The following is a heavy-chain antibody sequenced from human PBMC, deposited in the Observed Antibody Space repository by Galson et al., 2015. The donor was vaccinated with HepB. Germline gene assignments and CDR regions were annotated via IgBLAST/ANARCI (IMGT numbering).Heavy chain of an antibody. Sequence: SLRLSCAASGFSFSSSAIYWVRQAPGKGLEYISAISSNGGSTYYAESVKGRFTISRDNSKNTLSLQMSTLRAEDTAVYYCVKGTQLWLGGRPYHFDYWGQGTLVTVSS. J-gene: IGHJ4*02. V-gene: IGHV3-64D*06. CDR3: VKGTQLWLGGRPYHFDY. CDR2: ISSNGGST. D-gene: IGHD5-18*01. CDR1: GFSFSSSA.